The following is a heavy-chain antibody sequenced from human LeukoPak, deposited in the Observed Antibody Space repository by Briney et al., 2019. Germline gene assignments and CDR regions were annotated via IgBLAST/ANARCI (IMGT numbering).Heavy chain of an antibody. CDR2: IKQDGSEK. Sequence: GGSLRLSCAASGFTFSSYWMSWVRQAPGKGLEWVANIKQDGSEKDYVDSVKGRFTISRDNAKNSLSLRMNSLSAEDTAVYYCATGYSSGWYFYFQHWGQGSLVSVSS. V-gene: IGHV3-7*01. D-gene: IGHD6-19*01. J-gene: IGHJ1*01. CDR3: ATGYSSGWYFYFQH. CDR1: GFTFSSYW.